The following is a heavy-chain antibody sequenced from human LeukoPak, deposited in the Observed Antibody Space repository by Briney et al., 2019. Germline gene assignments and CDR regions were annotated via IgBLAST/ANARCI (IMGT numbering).Heavy chain of an antibody. Sequence: SETLSLTCAVYGGSFSGYYWSWIRQPPGKGLEWIGEINHSGSTNYNPSLKSRVTISVDTSKNQFSLKLSSVTAADTAVYYCARAPQGRWFDPWGQGTLVTVSS. D-gene: IGHD3-10*01. V-gene: IGHV4-34*01. CDR3: ARAPQGRWFDP. J-gene: IGHJ5*02. CDR2: INHSGST. CDR1: GGSFSGYY.